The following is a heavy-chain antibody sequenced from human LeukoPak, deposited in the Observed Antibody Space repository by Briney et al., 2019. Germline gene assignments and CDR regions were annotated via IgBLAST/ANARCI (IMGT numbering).Heavy chain of an antibody. CDR2: IIPIFGTA. J-gene: IGHJ4*02. CDR3: APEDCSGGSCYSGYFDY. V-gene: IGHV1-69*06. D-gene: IGHD2-15*01. Sequence: EASVKVSCKASGDTFSSYAISWVRQAPGQGLEWMGGIIPIFGTANYAQKFQGRVTITADKSTSTAYMELSSLRSEDTAVYYCAPEDCSGGSCYSGYFDYWGQGTLVTVSS. CDR1: GDTFSSYA.